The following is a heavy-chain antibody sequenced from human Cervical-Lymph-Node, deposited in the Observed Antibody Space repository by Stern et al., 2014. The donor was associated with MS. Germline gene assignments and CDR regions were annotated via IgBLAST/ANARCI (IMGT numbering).Heavy chain of an antibody. J-gene: IGHJ3*01. Sequence: QDQLVQSGAEVKKPGASVKVSCKSSGYTFTGYYINWLRQAPGQGLELMGWINPTSGGTNYEQKFQGRVTLTRDTSISTAYMELTRLRSNDTAVYYCARKMRFDDVFDLWGQGAVVTVSS. CDR2: INPTSGGT. D-gene: IGHD3-10*01. CDR1: GYTFTGYY. V-gene: IGHV1-2*02. CDR3: ARKMRFDDVFDL.